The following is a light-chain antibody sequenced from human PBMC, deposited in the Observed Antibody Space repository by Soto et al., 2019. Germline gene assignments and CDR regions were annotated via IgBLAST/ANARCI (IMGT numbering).Light chain of an antibody. V-gene: IGKV1-39*01. CDR1: QSIASY. J-gene: IGKJ1*01. CDR3: QQSYSTPRT. Sequence: DIQMTQSPSSLSASVGDRVTITCRASQSIASYLNWYQQKPGKAPKLLIYAASNLQTGVPSRFSGSGSGTDFALTTSSLQPEDFATYYCQQSYSTPRTFGQGTKVDIK. CDR2: AAS.